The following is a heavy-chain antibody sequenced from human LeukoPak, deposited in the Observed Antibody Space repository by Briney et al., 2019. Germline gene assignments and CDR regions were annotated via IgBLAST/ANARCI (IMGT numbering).Heavy chain of an antibody. D-gene: IGHD1-14*01. Sequence: KPSETLSLTCAVSGGSISSGGYSWSWIRQPPGKGLEWIGYIYHSGSTYYNPSLKSRVTISVDRSKNQFSLKLSSVTAADTAVYYCARGLAYTVSPYIDIWGQGTMVTVSS. CDR3: ARGLAYTVSPYIDI. CDR2: IYHSGST. V-gene: IGHV4-30-2*01. CDR1: GGSISSGGYS. J-gene: IGHJ3*02.